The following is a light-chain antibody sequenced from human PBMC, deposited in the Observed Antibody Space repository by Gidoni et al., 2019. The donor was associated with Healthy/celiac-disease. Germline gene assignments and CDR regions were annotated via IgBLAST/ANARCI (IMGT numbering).Light chain of an antibody. Sequence: QSALTQPASVPGYPGQSITISCTGTSSDVGGYNYVSWYQQHPGKAPKLMIYDVSNRPSGVSNRFSGSKSGNTASLTISGLQAEDEADYYCSSYTSSSTLVVFGGGTKLTVL. V-gene: IGLV2-14*03. J-gene: IGLJ3*02. CDR1: SSDVGGYNY. CDR3: SSYTSSSTLVV. CDR2: DVS.